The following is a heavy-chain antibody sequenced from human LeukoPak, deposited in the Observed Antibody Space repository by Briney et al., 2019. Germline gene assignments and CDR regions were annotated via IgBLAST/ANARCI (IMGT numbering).Heavy chain of an antibody. D-gene: IGHD3-10*01. CDR2: INPNSGGT. J-gene: IGHJ4*02. Sequence: GASVKVSCKASGYTFTGYYVHWVRQAPGQGLEWLGWINPNSGGTNYAQKFQGRVTMTRDTSISTAYMELSRLRSDDTAVYYCARDSSHYGSGSYYNTYYFDYWGRGTLVTVSS. V-gene: IGHV1-2*02. CDR1: GYTFTGYY. CDR3: ARDSSHYGSGSYYNTYYFDY.